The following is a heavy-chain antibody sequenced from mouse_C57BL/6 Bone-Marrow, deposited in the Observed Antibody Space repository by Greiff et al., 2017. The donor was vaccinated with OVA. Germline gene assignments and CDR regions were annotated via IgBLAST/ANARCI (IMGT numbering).Heavy chain of an antibody. J-gene: IGHJ3*01. V-gene: IGHV5-6*01. D-gene: IGHD1-1*01. Sequence: EVKVVESGGDLVKPGGSLKLSCAASGFTFSSYGMSWVRQTPDKRLEWVATISSGGSYTYYPDSVKGRFTISRDNAKNTLYLQMSSLKSEDTAMYYCARLLRSWFAYWGQGTLVTVSA. CDR3: ARLLRSWFAY. CDR2: ISSGGSYT. CDR1: GFTFSSYG.